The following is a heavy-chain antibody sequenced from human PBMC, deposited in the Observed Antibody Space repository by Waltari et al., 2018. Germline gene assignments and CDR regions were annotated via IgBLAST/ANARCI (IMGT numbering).Heavy chain of an antibody. Sequence: QITLKESGPTLVKPTQTLTLTCTFSGFSLSTSGVGVGWIRQPPGKALEWLALIYWNDDERYSPSLRRRLTITKDTSKNQVVLTMTNMDPVDTATYYCAQTRDQSPQSSFDYWGQGTLVTVSS. CDR2: IYWNDDE. V-gene: IGHV2-5*01. CDR1: GFSLSTSGVG. J-gene: IGHJ4*02. CDR3: AQTRDQSPQSSFDY.